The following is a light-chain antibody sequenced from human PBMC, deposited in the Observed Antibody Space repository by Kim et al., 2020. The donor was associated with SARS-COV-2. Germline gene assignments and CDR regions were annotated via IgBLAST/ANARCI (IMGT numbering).Light chain of an antibody. V-gene: IGKV3-20*01. J-gene: IGKJ1*01. Sequence: EIVLTQSPGTLSLSPGERATLSCRASQSVTSNHLAWYQQKPGQAPRLLIYGASSRATGIPDRFSGSGSGTDFTLTTSRLESEDFAVYYCQQYGNSPETFGQGTKVDIK. CDR3: QQYGNSPET. CDR1: QSVTSNH. CDR2: GAS.